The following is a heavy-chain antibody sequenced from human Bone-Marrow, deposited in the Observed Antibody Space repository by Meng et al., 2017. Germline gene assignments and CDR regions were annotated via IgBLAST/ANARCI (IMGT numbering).Heavy chain of an antibody. J-gene: IGHJ6*02. D-gene: IGHD6-13*01. Sequence: GESLKISCAASGFTFSSYSMNWVRQAPGKGLEWVSSISSSSSYIYYADSVRGRFTISRDNAKNSLYLQMNSLRAEDTAVYYCARTITPAAGTHYYYYGMDVWAKGPRSPSP. CDR2: ISSSSSYI. CDR1: GFTFSSYS. V-gene: IGHV3-21*01. CDR3: ARTITPAAGTHYYYYGMDV.